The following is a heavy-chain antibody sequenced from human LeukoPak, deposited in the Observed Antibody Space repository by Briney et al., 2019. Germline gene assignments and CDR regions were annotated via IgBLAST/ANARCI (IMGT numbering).Heavy chain of an antibody. CDR1: GFTFSSYS. Sequence: PGGSLRLSCAASGFTFSSYSMNWVRQAPGKGLEWVSYISSSSSSTIYYADSVKGRFTISRDNAKNSLYLQMNSLRAEDTAVYYCARDRSLWWQQPFWFDPWGQGTLVTVSS. V-gene: IGHV3-48*01. CDR3: ARDRSLWWQQPFWFDP. J-gene: IGHJ5*02. D-gene: IGHD2-21*01. CDR2: ISSSSSSTI.